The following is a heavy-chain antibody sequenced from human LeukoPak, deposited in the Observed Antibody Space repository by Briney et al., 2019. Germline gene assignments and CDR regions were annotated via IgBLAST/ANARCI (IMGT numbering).Heavy chain of an antibody. CDR1: GGSISSYY. CDR3: ARDLQQWLTHYFDY. V-gene: IGHV4-4*07. Sequence: PSETLSLTCTVPGGSISSYYWSWIRQPAGKGLEWIGRIYTSGSTNYNPSLKSRVTMSVDTSKNQFSLKLSFVTAADTAVYYCARDLQQWLTHYFDYWGQGTLVTVSS. J-gene: IGHJ4*02. CDR2: IYTSGST. D-gene: IGHD6-19*01.